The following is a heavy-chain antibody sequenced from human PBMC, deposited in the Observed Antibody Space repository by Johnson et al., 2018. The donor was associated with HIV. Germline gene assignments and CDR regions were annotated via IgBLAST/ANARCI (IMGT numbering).Heavy chain of an antibody. Sequence: VQLVESGGGLVQPGGSLRLSCAASGFSISTAWMTWVRQAPGKGLEWVANIKEDGSVKYYVDSVKGRFTISRDHTLNSLYLQMNRLITEDTAVYYCARDLRPLCDRPGICYDALEIWGPGTMVTVSS. CDR1: GFSISTAW. CDR3: ARDLRPLCDRPGICYDALEI. J-gene: IGHJ3*02. V-gene: IGHV3-7*01. D-gene: IGHD2-15*01. CDR2: IKEDGSVK.